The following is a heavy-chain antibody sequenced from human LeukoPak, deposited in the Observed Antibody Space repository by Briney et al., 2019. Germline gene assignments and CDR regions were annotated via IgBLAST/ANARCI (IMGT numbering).Heavy chain of an antibody. J-gene: IGHJ4*02. V-gene: IGHV4-59*11. Sequence: SETLSLTCTVSGGFINSHYWSWIRQPPGKGLEWIGYIYYSGSTNYSPSLKSRVTMSLDTSKNQFPLKLSSVTAADTAVYYCARGNQELDCWGQGTLVTVSS. CDR1: GGFINSHY. CDR2: IYYSGST. D-gene: IGHD1-7*01. CDR3: ARGNQELDC.